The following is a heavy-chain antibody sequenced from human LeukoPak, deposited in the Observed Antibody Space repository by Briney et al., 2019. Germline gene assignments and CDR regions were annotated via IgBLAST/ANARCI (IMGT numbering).Heavy chain of an antibody. V-gene: IGHV1-69*06. CDR1: GCTFSSCA. J-gene: IGHJ5*02. CDR2: IIPIFGTA. Sequence: AVTVSRKASGCTFSSCAISWVRQPPGQGLEWMGGIIPIFGTANYAQKFQSRVTLTADKSTSTAYMELSSLRSEDTAVYYCARRMRKWFDPWGRGTLVTVS. CDR3: ARRMRKWFDP.